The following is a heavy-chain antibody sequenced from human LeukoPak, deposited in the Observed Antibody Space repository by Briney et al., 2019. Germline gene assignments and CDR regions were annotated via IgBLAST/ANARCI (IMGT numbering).Heavy chain of an antibody. Sequence: SQTLSLTCTVSGGSISSGGYYWSWIRQHPGKGLEWIGYIYYSGSTYYNPSLKSRVTISVDTSKNQFSLNLNSVTAADTAVYFCSRGLDSRKLGYWGQGTLVTVS. CDR3: SRGLDSRKLGY. J-gene: IGHJ4*02. CDR2: IYYSGST. V-gene: IGHV4-31*03. CDR1: GGSISSGGYY. D-gene: IGHD3-22*01.